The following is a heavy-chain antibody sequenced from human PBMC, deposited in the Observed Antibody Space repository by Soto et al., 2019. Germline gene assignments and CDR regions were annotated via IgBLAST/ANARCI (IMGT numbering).Heavy chain of an antibody. J-gene: IGHJ6*02. CDR2: TNHSGST. V-gene: IGHV4-34*01. CDR3: AREYCSSTSCSYYYYYGMDV. CDR1: GGSFSGYY. Sequence: SETLSLTCAVYGGSFSGYYWSWIRQPPGKGLEWIGETNHSGSTNYNPSLKSRVTISVDTSKNQFSLKLSSVTAADTAVYYCAREYCSSTSCSYYYYYGMDVWGQGTTLTVSS. D-gene: IGHD2-2*01.